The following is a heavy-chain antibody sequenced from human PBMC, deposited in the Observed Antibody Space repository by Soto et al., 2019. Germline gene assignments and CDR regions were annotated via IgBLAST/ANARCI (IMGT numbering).Heavy chain of an antibody. CDR3: AREVRGWFDP. D-gene: IGHD3-10*01. Sequence: QVQLVESGGGVVQPGRSLRLSCAASGFTFSSYGMHWVRQAPGKGLEWVAVIWYDGSNNYYADSVKGRFTISRDNSKNTLYLQMNSLRAEDTAVYYCAREVRGWFDPWGQGTLVTVSS. J-gene: IGHJ5*02. CDR1: GFTFSSYG. V-gene: IGHV3-33*01. CDR2: IWYDGSNN.